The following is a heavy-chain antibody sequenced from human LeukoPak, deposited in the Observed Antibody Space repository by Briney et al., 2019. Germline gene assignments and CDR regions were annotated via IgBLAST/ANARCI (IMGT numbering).Heavy chain of an antibody. CDR3: ARGFSGYDFRYFDY. CDR1: AYTFTSYA. J-gene: IGHJ4*02. D-gene: IGHD5-12*01. CDR2: INAGNGNT. Sequence: ASVKVSCKASAYTFTSYAMHWVRQAPGQRLEWMGWINAGNGNTKYSQKFQGRVTITRDTSASTAYMELSSLRSEDTAVYYCARGFSGYDFRYFDYWGQGTLVTVSS. V-gene: IGHV1-3*01.